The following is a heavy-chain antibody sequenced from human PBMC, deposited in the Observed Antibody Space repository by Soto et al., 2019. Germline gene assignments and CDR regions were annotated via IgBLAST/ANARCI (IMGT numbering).Heavy chain of an antibody. CDR3: ARRTSYGDYRGTYFDY. J-gene: IGHJ4*02. CDR2: INWNGGST. Sequence: GGSLRLSCAASGFTFDDYGMSWVRQAPGKGLEWVSGINWNGGSTGYADSVKGRFTISRDNAKNSLYLQMNSLRAEDTALYHCARRTSYGDYRGTYFDYWGQGTLVTVSS. D-gene: IGHD4-17*01. V-gene: IGHV3-20*01. CDR1: GFTFDDYG.